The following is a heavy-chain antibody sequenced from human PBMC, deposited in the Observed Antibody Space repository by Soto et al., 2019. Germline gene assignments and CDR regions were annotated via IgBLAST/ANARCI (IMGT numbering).Heavy chain of an antibody. CDR2: IXYXGXT. Sequence: SETLSLTCSGSGGSVSSGYYYWSWIRQPPGKXLEWXGXIXYXGXTXXXXSLKSRLIISIDTSKNQFSLKVGSVTAADTAVYYCASSSLYGMDVRGQGPTVTVSS. CDR1: GGSVSSGYYY. CDR3: ASSSLYGMDV. J-gene: IGHJ6*02. V-gene: IGHV4-30-4*01.